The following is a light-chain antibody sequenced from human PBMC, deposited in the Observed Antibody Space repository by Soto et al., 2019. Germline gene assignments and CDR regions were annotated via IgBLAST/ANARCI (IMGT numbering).Light chain of an antibody. J-gene: IGKJ2*01. Sequence: EIVMTQSPATLAVSPGGRATLSCRASQSVSSNLAWYQQKPGQAPRLLIYGASTRATGIPARFSGSGSGTEFTLTISSLQSEDFAVYYCHQYDDGPYAFGQGTKVDIK. CDR1: QSVSSN. V-gene: IGKV3-15*01. CDR2: GAS. CDR3: HQYDDGPYA.